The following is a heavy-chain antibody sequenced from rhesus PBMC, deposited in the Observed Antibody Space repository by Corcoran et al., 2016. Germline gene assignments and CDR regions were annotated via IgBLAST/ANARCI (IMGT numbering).Heavy chain of an antibody. D-gene: IGHD2-27*01. Sequence: QVQLQESGPGLVKPSETLSLTCAVPGGSFSSYWWSWIRQPPGKGPEWIGEKNGNRWSTTYNPPPKSRFTISTDASRNHFSLKLRSVTAADPAVYYGARYGDYCSGIYCYSGYFEFWGQGALVTVSS. CDR1: GGSFSSYW. V-gene: IGHV4-80*01. CDR2: KNGNRWST. CDR3: ARYGDYCSGIYCYSGYFEF. J-gene: IGHJ1*01.